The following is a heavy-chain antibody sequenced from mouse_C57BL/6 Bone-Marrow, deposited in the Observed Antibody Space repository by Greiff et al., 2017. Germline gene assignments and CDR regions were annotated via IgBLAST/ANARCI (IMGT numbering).Heavy chain of an antibody. V-gene: IGHV1-72*01. Sequence: QVQLKQPGAELVKPGASVKLSCKASGYTFTSYWMHWVKQRPGRGLEWIGRIDPKSGGTKYNEKFKSKATLTVDKPSSTAYMQQSSLTSEDSAVYYWARYGRYFDYWDEGTTLAVS. J-gene: IGHJ2*01. D-gene: IGHD1-1*02. CDR2: IDPKSGGT. CDR1: GYTFTSYW. CDR3: ARYGRYFDY.